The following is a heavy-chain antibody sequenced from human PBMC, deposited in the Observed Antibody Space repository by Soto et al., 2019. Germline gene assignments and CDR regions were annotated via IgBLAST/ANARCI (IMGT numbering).Heavy chain of an antibody. CDR2: IYRTGTT. Sequence: QLQLQESGPGLVKPSETLSLTCPVPGGSITGSDYYWPWTRQPQGKGLEWLGTIYRTGTTYYNPSLKSRVTLSVDTSKNQFSLNLNSVSAADTAVYFCADMRGQWLPRDWGQGTLVTVSS. V-gene: IGHV4-39*01. CDR3: ADMRGQWLPRD. CDR1: GGSITGSDYY. D-gene: IGHD6-19*01. J-gene: IGHJ4*02.